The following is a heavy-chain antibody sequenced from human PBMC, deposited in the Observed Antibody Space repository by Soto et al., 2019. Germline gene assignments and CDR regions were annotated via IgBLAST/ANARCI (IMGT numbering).Heavy chain of an antibody. Sequence: QVHLVQSGAEVKKPGASVKVSCQASGYAFTTYGITWVRQAPGQGLERMGWISAHNGNTNYAQKLQGRVTVTRDTSTSTAYMELRSLRYDDTAVYYCARGRYGDYWGQGALVTVSS. CDR2: ISAHNGNT. D-gene: IGHD1-1*01. CDR3: ARGRYGDY. J-gene: IGHJ4*02. CDR1: GYAFTTYG. V-gene: IGHV1-18*01.